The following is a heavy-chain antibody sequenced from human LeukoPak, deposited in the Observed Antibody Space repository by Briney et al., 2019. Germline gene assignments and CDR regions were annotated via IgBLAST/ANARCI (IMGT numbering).Heavy chain of an antibody. V-gene: IGHV4-61*02. J-gene: IGHJ5*02. D-gene: IGHD1-26*01. CDR2: IYTSGST. CDR3: ARYSGSYSGWFDP. Sequence: SDTLSLTCTVSGGSISSGSYYWRWIRQPAGKGLEWIGRIYTSGSTNYNPSLKSRVTISVDTSKNQFSLKLSSVTAADTAVYYCARYSGSYSGWFDPWGQGTLVTVSS. CDR1: GGSISSGSYY.